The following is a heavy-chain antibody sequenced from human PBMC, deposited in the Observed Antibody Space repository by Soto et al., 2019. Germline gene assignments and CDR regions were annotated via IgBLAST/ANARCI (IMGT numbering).Heavy chain of an antibody. D-gene: IGHD3-16*01. CDR2: ISAYNGNT. Sequence: QVQLVQSGAEVKKPGASVKVSCKASGYSFTSYGISWVRQAPGQGLEWMGWISAYNGNTNYAQKLQGRATMTTDTPTSTAYMGLRSLRSGDTAVYYCAGDNGVGESDVWGQGATVTVSS. CDR1: GYSFTSYG. J-gene: IGHJ6*02. CDR3: AGDNGVGESDV. V-gene: IGHV1-18*01.